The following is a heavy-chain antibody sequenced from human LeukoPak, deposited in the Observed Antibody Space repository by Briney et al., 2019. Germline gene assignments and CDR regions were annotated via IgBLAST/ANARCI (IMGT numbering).Heavy chain of an antibody. CDR1: GFSLSTSGMC. V-gene: IGHV2-70*11. J-gene: IGHJ4*02. D-gene: IGHD3-22*01. CDR3: AHLYYYDSSGYYHDY. Sequence: SGPALVKPTQTLTLTCTFSGFSLSTSGMCVSWIRQPPGKALEWLARIDWDDDKYYSTSLKTRLTISKDTSKNQVVLTMTNMDPVDTATYYCAHLYYYDSSGYYHDYWGQGTLVTVSS. CDR2: IDWDDDK.